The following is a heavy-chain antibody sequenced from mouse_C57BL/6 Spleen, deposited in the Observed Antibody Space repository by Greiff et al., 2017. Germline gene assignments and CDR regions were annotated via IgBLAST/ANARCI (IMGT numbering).Heavy chain of an antibody. CDR1: GFTFTDYY. V-gene: IGHV7-3*01. CDR3: ARSNWEESLDY. Sequence: EVKVVESGGGLVQPGGSLSLSCAASGFTFTDYYMSWVRQPPGKALEWLGFIRNKANGYTTEYSASVKGRFTISRDNSQSILYLQMNALRAEDSATYYCARSNWEESLDYWGQGTTLTVSS. CDR2: IRNKANGYTT. J-gene: IGHJ2*01. D-gene: IGHD4-1*01.